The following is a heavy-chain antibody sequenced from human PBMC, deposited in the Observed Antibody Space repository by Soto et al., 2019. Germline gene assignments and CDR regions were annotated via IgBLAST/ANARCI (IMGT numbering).Heavy chain of an antibody. Sequence: EVQLLESGGGLVQPGGSLRLSCAASGFTFSSYAMSWVRQAPGKGLEWVSAISGSGVSTYYADSVKGRFTISRDNSKNTLYLQMNSPRAEDMAVYYCAKEHHYSSSWSEFDYWGQGTLVTVSS. V-gene: IGHV3-23*01. CDR3: AKEHHYSSSWSEFDY. CDR1: GFTFSSYA. CDR2: ISGSGVST. D-gene: IGHD6-13*01. J-gene: IGHJ4*02.